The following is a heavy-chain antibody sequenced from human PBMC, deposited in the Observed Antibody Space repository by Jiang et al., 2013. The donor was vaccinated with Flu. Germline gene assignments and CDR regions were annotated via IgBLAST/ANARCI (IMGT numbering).Heavy chain of an antibody. CDR2: IICWRPE. D-gene: IGHD6-19*01. CDR3: ARVPSGFAFDI. V-gene: IGHV3-30-3*01. Sequence: HWVRRLQARGWSGGSYIICWRPENYADSVKGRFTISRDNFRNTVYLQMNSLRTDDTAVYYCARVPSGFAFDIWGPGTMVTVSS. J-gene: IGHJ3*02.